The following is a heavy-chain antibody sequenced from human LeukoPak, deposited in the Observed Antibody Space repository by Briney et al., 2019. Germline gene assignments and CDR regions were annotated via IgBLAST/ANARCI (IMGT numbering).Heavy chain of an antibody. Sequence: SVKVSCTASGGTFSSYAISWVRQAPGQGLEWMGGIIPIFGTANYAQKFQGRVTITADESTSTAYMELSSLRSEDTAVYYCAAGYSSGWYMGTFDYWGQGTLVTVSS. CDR3: AAGYSSGWYMGTFDY. J-gene: IGHJ4*02. CDR1: GGTFSSYA. D-gene: IGHD6-19*01. V-gene: IGHV1-69*01. CDR2: IIPIFGTA.